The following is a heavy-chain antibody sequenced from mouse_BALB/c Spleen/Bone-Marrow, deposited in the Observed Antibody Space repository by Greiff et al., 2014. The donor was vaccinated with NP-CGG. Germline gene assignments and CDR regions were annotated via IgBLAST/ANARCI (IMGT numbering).Heavy chain of an antibody. V-gene: IGHV1-67*01. CDR2: ISTYSGNT. CDR3: ARGRQLGLRSFAY. Sequence: VQLQESGPELVRPGVSAKISCKGSGYTFTDYAMHWVKQSHAKSLEWIGVISTYSGNTNYNQKFKGKATMTVDKSSSTAYMELARLTSEDSAIYYCARGRQLGLRSFAYWGQGTLVTVSA. D-gene: IGHD3-2*01. CDR1: GYTFTDYA. J-gene: IGHJ3*01.